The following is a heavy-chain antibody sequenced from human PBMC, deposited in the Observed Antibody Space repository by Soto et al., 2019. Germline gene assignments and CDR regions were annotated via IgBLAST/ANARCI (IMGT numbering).Heavy chain of an antibody. J-gene: IGHJ4*02. Sequence: GGSLRLSCAASGFTFTRYSMNWVRQAPGKGLEWVSSISSNTNYIYYGDSTKGRFTISRDNAKNSLYLEMNSVRAEDRAVYYCARESEDLTSNFDCWGQGILVTVSS. CDR3: ARESEDLTSNFDC. CDR2: ISSNTNYI. CDR1: GFTFTRYS. V-gene: IGHV3-21*06.